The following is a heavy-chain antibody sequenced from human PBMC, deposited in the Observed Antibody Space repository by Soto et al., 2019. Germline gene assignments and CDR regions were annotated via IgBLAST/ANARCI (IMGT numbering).Heavy chain of an antibody. CDR3: ARDYYCTNGVCPLDY. CDR1: GFTFSSYA. CDR2: ISYDGSNK. D-gene: IGHD2-8*01. Sequence: GGSLRLSCAASGFTFSSYAMHWVRQAPGKGLEWVAVISYDGSNKYYADSVKGRFTISRDNSKNTLYLQMNSLRAEDTAVYYCARDYYCTNGVCPLDYWGQGTLVTVSS. J-gene: IGHJ4*02. V-gene: IGHV3-30-3*01.